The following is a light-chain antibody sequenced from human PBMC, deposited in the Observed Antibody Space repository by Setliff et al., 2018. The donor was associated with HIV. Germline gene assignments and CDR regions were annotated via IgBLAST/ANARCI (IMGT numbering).Light chain of an antibody. J-gene: IGLJ1*01. CDR3: SSYTSTTTLEV. Sequence: QSVLTQPASVSGSPGQSITISCTGTSSEVGGYNYVSWYQQHPGKAPKRIIYEVSNRPSGVSNRFSGSQSGNTASLTISGLQAEDEADYYCSSYTSTTTLEVFGTGTKV. CDR2: EVS. CDR1: SSEVGGYNY. V-gene: IGLV2-14*01.